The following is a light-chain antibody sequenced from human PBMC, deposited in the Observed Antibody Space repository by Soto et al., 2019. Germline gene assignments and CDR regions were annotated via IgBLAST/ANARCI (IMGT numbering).Light chain of an antibody. V-gene: IGLV1-40*01. CDR1: SSNIGAGYD. Sequence: SVLTEPPSVSGAPGQRVTISCTGSSSNIGAGYDVHWYQQLPGTAPKLLIYGNSNRPSGVPDRFSGSKSGTSASLAITGLQAEDEAHYYCQSYDSSLSGSEVFGGGTKVTVL. CDR2: GNS. CDR3: QSYDSSLSGSEV. J-gene: IGLJ2*01.